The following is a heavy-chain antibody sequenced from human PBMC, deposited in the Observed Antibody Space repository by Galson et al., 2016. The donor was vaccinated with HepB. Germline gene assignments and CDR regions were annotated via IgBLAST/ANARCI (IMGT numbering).Heavy chain of an antibody. Sequence: SLRLSCAASGFIVSSHYMNWVRQPPGKGLEWVAIIYSGGATYYADSVKGRFTIAIDNPKNNVYLQMNTLRVVDTAVYDRARDLVRIAAAGHLDSWGQGTLVTVSS. CDR1: GFIVSSHY. CDR3: ARDLVRIAAAGHLDS. D-gene: IGHD6-13*01. J-gene: IGHJ5*01. V-gene: IGHV3-53*01. CDR2: IYSGGAT.